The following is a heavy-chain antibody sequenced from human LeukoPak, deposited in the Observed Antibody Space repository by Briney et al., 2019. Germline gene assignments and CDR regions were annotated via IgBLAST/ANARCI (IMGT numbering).Heavy chain of an antibody. CDR1: GYTFTSYD. D-gene: IGHD1-20*01. CDR3: ARRNWNDPYYYYYYMDV. CDR2: MNPNSGDT. V-gene: IGHV1-8*03. J-gene: IGHJ6*03. Sequence: GASVKVSCKASGYTFTSYDINWVRQAPGQGLEWMGWMNPNSGDTGYAQKFQGRVTITRNTSISTAYMELSSLRSEDTAVYYCARRNWNDPYYYYYYMDVWGKGTTVTVSS.